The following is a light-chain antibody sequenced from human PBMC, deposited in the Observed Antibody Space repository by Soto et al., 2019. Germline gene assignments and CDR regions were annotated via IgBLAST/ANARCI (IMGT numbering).Light chain of an antibody. CDR1: QSVSSDY. CDR3: QLYGGSRPFT. Sequence: EIVLTQSPGTLSLSPGERATLSCRASQSVSSDYLAWYQQKPGQAPRLLISRASRRATGIPDRFNGSGSGTDCTLTITRLEAEDFADYYCQLYGGSRPFTLGTGTKVDIK. CDR2: RAS. J-gene: IGKJ3*01. V-gene: IGKV3-20*01.